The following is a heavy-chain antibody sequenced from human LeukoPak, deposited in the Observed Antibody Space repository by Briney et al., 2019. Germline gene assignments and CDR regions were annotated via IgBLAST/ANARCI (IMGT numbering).Heavy chain of an antibody. V-gene: IGHV3-23*01. Sequence: PGGSLRLSCAASGLTFTNAWMSWVRQAPGKGLEWVSAIDGSGAGIYYADSVKGRFAISRDNSKNTLYLQMNSLRAEDTAVYYCGGVGGSLGEIDYWGQGTLVTVSS. CDR1: GLTFTNAW. D-gene: IGHD1-26*01. CDR2: IDGSGAGI. CDR3: GGVGGSLGEIDY. J-gene: IGHJ4*02.